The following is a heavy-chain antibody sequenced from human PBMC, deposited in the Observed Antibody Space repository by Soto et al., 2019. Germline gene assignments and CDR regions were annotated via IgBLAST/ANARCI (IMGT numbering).Heavy chain of an antibody. D-gene: IGHD2-15*01. Sequence: TLSLTCTVSGGSISSYYWSWIRQPPGKGLEWIGYIYYSGSTNYNPSLKSRVTISVDTSKNQFSLKLSSVTAADTAVYYCARGYCSGGSCYRFNFDYWGQGTLVTVPQ. CDR2: IYYSGST. V-gene: IGHV4-59*01. J-gene: IGHJ4*02. CDR1: GGSISSYY. CDR3: ARGYCSGGSCYRFNFDY.